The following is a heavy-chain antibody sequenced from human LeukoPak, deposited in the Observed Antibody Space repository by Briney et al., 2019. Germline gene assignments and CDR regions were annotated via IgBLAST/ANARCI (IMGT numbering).Heavy chain of an antibody. V-gene: IGHV1-24*01. J-gene: IGHJ6*02. D-gene: IGHD3-3*01. CDR2: FDPEDGET. CDR1: GYTLTELS. Sequence: ASVKVSCKVSGYTLTELSMHWVRQAPGKGLEWMGGFDPEDGETIYAQKFQGRVTMTEDTSTDTAYMGLSSLRSEDTAVYYCATSTIFGVDPPYYYGMDVWGQGTTVTVSS. CDR3: ATSTIFGVDPPYYYGMDV.